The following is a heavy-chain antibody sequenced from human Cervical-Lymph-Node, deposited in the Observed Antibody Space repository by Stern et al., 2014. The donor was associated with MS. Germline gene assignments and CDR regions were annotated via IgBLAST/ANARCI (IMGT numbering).Heavy chain of an antibody. V-gene: IGHV5-51*03. CDR3: AIAGRLTIVRGVLGRTLHYTYGMDV. D-gene: IGHD3-10*02. CDR2: IYPGDSDT. Sequence: VQLEESGSDVKKPGESLKISCQGSGYIFTNYWIAWVRQMPGKGLEWMGSIYPGDSDTKYSPSFQGQVPISADKSISTAYLQWSSLKASDTAKYYCAIAGRLTIVRGVLGRTLHYTYGMDVWGQGTTVTVSS. CDR1: GYIFTNYW. J-gene: IGHJ6*02.